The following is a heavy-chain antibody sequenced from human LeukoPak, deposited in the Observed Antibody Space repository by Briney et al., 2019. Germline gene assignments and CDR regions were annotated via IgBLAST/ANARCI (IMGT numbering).Heavy chain of an antibody. CDR3: ARDSYGMDV. Sequence: SGGSLRLSCAASGFTFSSYAMSWVRQAPGKGLEWVTAISYDENTEYYADSVKGRFTISRDNSKNTLYLQMNSLRAEDTAVYYCARDSYGMDVWGQGTTVTVFS. CDR2: ISYDENTE. V-gene: IGHV3-30*04. CDR1: GFTFSSYA. J-gene: IGHJ6*02.